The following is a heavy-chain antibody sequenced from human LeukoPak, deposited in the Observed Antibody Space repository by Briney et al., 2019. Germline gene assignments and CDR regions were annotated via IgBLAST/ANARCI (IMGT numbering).Heavy chain of an antibody. CDR1: GYTFTSYG. CDR3: AXXXXXXXXXXXXXSPWSYYGMDV. J-gene: IGHJ6*02. D-gene: IGHD2-8*02. V-gene: IGHV1-18*01. Sequence: ASVKVSCKASGYTFTSYGISWVRQAPGQGLEWMGWISAYNGNTNYAQKLQGRVTMTTDTSTSTAYMELRSLRSDDTAVYYCAXXXXXXXXXXXXXSPWSYYGMDVWGQGTTVTVSS. CDR2: ISAYNGNT.